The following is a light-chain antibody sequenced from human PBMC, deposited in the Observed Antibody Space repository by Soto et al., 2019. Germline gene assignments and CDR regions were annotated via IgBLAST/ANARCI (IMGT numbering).Light chain of an antibody. CDR3: QQRSSWPLT. J-gene: IGKJ4*01. CDR1: RSVSSY. V-gene: IGKV3-11*01. Sequence: EVVLTQSPDTLYLSPGERATLSCRASRSVSSYLAWYQHKPGQAPRLLIYDASNRATGIPARFSGSGSGTDFTLTISSLEPEDFAVYYCQQRSSWPLTFGGGTNVDIK. CDR2: DAS.